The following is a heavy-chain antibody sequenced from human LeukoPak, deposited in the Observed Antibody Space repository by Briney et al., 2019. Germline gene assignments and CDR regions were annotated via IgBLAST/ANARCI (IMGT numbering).Heavy chain of an antibody. V-gene: IGHV3-33*01. CDR1: GFTFSNYG. Sequence: GGSLRLSCAASGFTFSNYGMHWVRQAPGKGPEWVAVIWYDGNNKYYADSVKGRFTISRDNSKNTLYLQMNSLRAEDTAVYYCARGGVGVDYWGQGNMVTVSS. D-gene: IGHD2-15*01. CDR2: IWYDGNNK. J-gene: IGHJ4*02. CDR3: ARGGVGVDY.